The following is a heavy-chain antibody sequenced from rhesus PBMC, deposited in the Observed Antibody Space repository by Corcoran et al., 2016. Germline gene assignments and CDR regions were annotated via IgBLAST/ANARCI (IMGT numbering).Heavy chain of an antibody. CDR3: ARGRTLGFDY. D-gene: IGHD2-39*01. CDR1: GYSFNNYW. J-gene: IGHJ4*01. V-gene: IGHV5-20*02. CDR2: IDPSKSDA. Sequence: EVQLVQSGAEVKRPGESLKISCKTSGYSFNNYWISWVRQMSGKGLEWMGAIDPSKSDARYSPSFQGQVTISADKSSTTAYLQWSSLKASDTATYYCARGRTLGFDYWGQGVPVTVSS.